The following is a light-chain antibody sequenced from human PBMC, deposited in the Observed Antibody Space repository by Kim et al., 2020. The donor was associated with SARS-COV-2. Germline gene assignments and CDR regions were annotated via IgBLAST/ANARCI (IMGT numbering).Light chain of an antibody. CDR3: QQRNNWLT. V-gene: IGKV3-11*01. J-gene: IGKJ4*01. CDR2: DAT. Sequence: EIVLTQSPATLSLSPGERATLSCRASQSVNTYLAWYRQKPGQAPRLLIFDATNRATGIPARFSGSGSGTDFTLTISSLEPEDFAVYYCQQRNNWLTFVGGTTVEIK. CDR1: QSVNTY.